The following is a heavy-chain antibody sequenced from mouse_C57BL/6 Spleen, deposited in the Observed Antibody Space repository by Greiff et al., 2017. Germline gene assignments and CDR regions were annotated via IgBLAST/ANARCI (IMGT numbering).Heavy chain of an antibody. Sequence: VQLQQSGPELVKPGASVKISCKASGYSFTSYYIHWVKQRPGQGLEWIGWIYPGSGNTKYNEKFKGKATLTADTSSSTAYMQLSSLTSEDSAVYYCARGLTGTRGPYFDYWGQGTTLTVSS. V-gene: IGHV1-66*01. D-gene: IGHD4-1*01. J-gene: IGHJ2*01. CDR3: ARGLTGTRGPYFDY. CDR2: IYPGSGNT. CDR1: GYSFTSYY.